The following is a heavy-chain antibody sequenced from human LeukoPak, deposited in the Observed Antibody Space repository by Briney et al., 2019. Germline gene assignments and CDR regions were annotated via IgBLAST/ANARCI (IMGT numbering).Heavy chain of an antibody. V-gene: IGHV3-30*18. Sequence: PGRSLRLSCAASGFTFSSYGMHWVRQAPGKGLEWVSVISYDGSNKYYADSVKGRFTISRDHDKKTLYLQMNSMRAEDTAVYYGAKDEGDGYNLAYWGQGTLVTVSS. CDR1: GFTFSSYG. CDR2: ISYDGSNK. J-gene: IGHJ4*02. D-gene: IGHD5-24*01. CDR3: AKDEGDGYNLAY.